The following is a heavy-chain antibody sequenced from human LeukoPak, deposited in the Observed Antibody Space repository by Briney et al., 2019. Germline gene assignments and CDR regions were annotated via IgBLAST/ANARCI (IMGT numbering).Heavy chain of an antibody. V-gene: IGHV3-30*03. J-gene: IGHJ6*02. CDR3: QWFGELDDYYYGMDV. CDR1: GFTFSSYG. CDR2: ISYDGSNK. D-gene: IGHD3-10*01. Sequence: GRSLRLSCAASGFTFSSYGMHWVRQAPGRGLEWVAVISYDGSNKYYADSVKGRFTISRDNSKNTLYLQMNSLRAEDTAVYYCQWFGELDDYYYGMDVWGQGTTVTVSS.